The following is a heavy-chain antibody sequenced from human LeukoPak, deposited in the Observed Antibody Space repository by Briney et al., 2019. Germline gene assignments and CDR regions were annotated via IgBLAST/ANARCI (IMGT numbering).Heavy chain of an antibody. Sequence: ASVKVSCKASGFTFTTSAMQWVRQARGQRREWIGWIVVGSGNTNYAQKYQQRVTITRDMSTSTAYIELSSLRSEDTAVYDCAAAYRYFYDRGGYFDYWGQGTLVTVSS. CDR1: GFTFTTSA. CDR3: AAAYRYFYDRGGYFDY. CDR2: IVVGSGNT. V-gene: IGHV1-58*02. D-gene: IGHD3-22*01. J-gene: IGHJ4*02.